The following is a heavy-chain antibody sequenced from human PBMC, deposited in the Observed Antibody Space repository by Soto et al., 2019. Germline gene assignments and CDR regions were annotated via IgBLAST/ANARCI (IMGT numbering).Heavy chain of an antibody. CDR1: GGSISNDY. J-gene: IGHJ4*02. D-gene: IGHD7-27*01. V-gene: IGHV4-59*01. CDR2: IYYNVNT. CDR3: TRANWDSEY. Sequence: QVQLQESGPGLVKPSETLSLTCSVSGGSISNDYWSWIPQPPGKGLEWIGYIYYNVNTNYNPSLKSRVTMSVDTSRNQISLKLTTVTAADTAVYYCTRANWDSEYWGQGTLVTVSS.